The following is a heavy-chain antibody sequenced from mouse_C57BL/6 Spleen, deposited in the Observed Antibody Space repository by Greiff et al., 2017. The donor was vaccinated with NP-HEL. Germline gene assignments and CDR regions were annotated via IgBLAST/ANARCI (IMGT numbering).Heavy chain of an antibody. J-gene: IGHJ4*01. D-gene: IGHD2-1*01. CDR1: GYTFTDYY. CDR3: AIKEGIYYGNYDAMDY. V-gene: IGHV1-76*01. Sequence: QVQLQQSGAELVRPGASVKLSCKASGYTFTDYYINWVKQRPGQGLEWIARIYPGSGNTYYNEKFKGKATLTAEKSSSTAYMQLSSLTSEDSAVYFCAIKEGIYYGNYDAMDYWGQGTSVTVSS. CDR2: IYPGSGNT.